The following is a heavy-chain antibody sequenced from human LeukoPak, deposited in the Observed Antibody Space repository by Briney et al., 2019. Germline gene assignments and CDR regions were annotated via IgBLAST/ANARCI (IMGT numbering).Heavy chain of an antibody. D-gene: IGHD6-6*01. V-gene: IGHV3-23*01. CDR3: AKYTSSSSYFDY. CDR2: ISTSGIST. Sequence: GGSLRLSCAASGFTFTTSAMSWVRQAPGKGLEWVSSISTSGISTYYADSVKGRFTISRDNSKNTLYLQMNSLRAEDTAVYYCAKYTSSSSYFDYWGQGTLVTVSS. J-gene: IGHJ4*02. CDR1: GFTFTTSA.